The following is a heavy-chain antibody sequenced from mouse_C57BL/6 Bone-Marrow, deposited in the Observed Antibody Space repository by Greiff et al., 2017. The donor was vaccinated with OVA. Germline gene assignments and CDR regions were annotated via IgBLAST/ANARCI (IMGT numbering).Heavy chain of an antibody. J-gene: IGHJ2*01. CDR3: ANHREGSSYFDY. CDR2: FYPGSGSI. V-gene: IGHV1-62-2*01. Sequence: QVQLKQSGAELVKPGASVKLSCKASGYTFTEYTIHWVKQRSGQGLEWIGWFYPGSGSIKYNEKFKDKATLTADKSSSTVYMELSRLTSEDSSVNFCANHREGSSYFDYWGQGTTLTVSS. CDR1: GYTFTEYT.